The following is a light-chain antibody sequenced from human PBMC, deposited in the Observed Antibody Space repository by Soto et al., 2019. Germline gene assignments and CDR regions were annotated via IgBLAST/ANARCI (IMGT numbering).Light chain of an antibody. J-gene: IGKJ2*01. CDR3: QQYNDSFPYT. Sequence: AIQMTQSPSSLSASVGDRVTITCRASQGIRTDLAWYQQKPGKAPKLLIYAAFSLQSGVPSRFSGSGSDTDFTLTISSLQPEDFATYYCQQYNDSFPYTFGQGTKVDIK. V-gene: IGKV1-6*01. CDR1: QGIRTD. CDR2: AAF.